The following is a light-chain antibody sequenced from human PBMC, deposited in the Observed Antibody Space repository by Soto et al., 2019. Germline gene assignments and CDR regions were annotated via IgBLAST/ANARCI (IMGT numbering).Light chain of an antibody. Sequence: QSVLTQPPSVSAAPGQKITISCSGSSSNIADNYVSWYRQLPGTAPKLLIYDNNERPSGIPDRFSGSKSDTSATLGITGLQTGDEADYYCGTWDSSLSAGVFGGGTKVTVL. V-gene: IGLV1-51*01. CDR1: SSNIADNY. CDR2: DNN. CDR3: GTWDSSLSAGV. J-gene: IGLJ2*01.